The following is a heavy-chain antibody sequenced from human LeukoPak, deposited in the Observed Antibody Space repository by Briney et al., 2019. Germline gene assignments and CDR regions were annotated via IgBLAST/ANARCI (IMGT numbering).Heavy chain of an antibody. J-gene: IGHJ3*02. CDR2: IYYSGST. Sequence: PSETLSLTCTVSGGSISSSSYYWGWIRQPPGKGLEWIGSIYYSGSTYYNPSLKSRVTISVDTSKNQFSLKLSSVTAADTAVYYCARYYSYYYGSGSYYRNAFDIWGQGTMVTVSP. D-gene: IGHD3-10*01. CDR3: ARYYSYYYGSGSYYRNAFDI. V-gene: IGHV4-39*01. CDR1: GGSISSSSYY.